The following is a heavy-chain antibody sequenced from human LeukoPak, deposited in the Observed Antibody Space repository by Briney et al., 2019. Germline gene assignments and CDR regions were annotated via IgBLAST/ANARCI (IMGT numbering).Heavy chain of an antibody. Sequence: PGGSLRLSCAASGLTVRRNYMSWVRQPPGKGLEWVSLIYTGGSTFYADSVKGRFTISRDNSKNTLYLQMNSLRAEDTAVYYCARGPKVPAPTYYFDYWGQGTLVTVSS. J-gene: IGHJ4*02. CDR1: GLTVRRNY. V-gene: IGHV3-53*01. D-gene: IGHD2-2*01. CDR3: ARGPKVPAPTYYFDY. CDR2: IYTGGST.